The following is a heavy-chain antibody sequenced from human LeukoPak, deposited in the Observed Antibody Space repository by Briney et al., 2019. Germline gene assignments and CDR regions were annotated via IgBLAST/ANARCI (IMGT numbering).Heavy chain of an antibody. CDR3: AREGDYDILTGYYKIDY. Sequence: PGGSLRLSCAASGFTFSSYSMNWVRQAPGKGLEWVSSISSSSSYIYYADSVKGRFTISRDNSKDTLYLQMNSLRAEDTAVYYCAREGDYDILTGYYKIDYWGQGTLVTVSS. V-gene: IGHV3-21*01. CDR2: ISSSSSYI. CDR1: GFTFSSYS. D-gene: IGHD3-9*01. J-gene: IGHJ4*02.